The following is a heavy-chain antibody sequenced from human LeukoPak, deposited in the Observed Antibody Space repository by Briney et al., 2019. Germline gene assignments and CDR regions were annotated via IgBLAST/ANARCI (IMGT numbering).Heavy chain of an antibody. D-gene: IGHD3-16*02. J-gene: IGHJ4*02. CDR3: ARDPMTYDYVWGSYRFTHFDY. CDR1: GDSVSSNSAA. Sequence: SQTLSLTCAISGDSVSSNSAAWNWIRQSPSRGLEWLGRTYYRSKWYNGYAVSVTSRITINPDTSKNQFYLQLNSVTPEDTAVYYCARDPMTYDYVWGSYRFTHFDYWGQGTLVTVSS. CDR2: TYYRSKWYN. V-gene: IGHV6-1*01.